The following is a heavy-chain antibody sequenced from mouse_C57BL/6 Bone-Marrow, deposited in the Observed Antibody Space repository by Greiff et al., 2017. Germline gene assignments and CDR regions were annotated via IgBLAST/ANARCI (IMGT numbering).Heavy chain of an antibody. D-gene: IGHD2-3*01. CDR2: INPYHGGT. CDR3: ARWYGWLQPSKSMDY. V-gene: IGHV1-19*01. J-gene: IGHJ4*01. Sequence: EVQLQQSGPVLVKPGASVKLSCKASGYTFTDYYMNWVKQSHGKSLEWIGVINPYHGGTSYNQKFKGKATLTVDKSSSTAYMELNSLTSEDSAVYYCARWYGWLQPSKSMDYWGQGTSVTVSA. CDR1: GYTFTDYY.